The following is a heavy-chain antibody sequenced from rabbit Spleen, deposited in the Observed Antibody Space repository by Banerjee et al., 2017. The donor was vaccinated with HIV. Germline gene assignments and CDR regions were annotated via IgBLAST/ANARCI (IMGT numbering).Heavy chain of an antibody. CDR3: ARDLVAVIGWNFNL. CDR1: GFDFSNYG. CDR2: IEPIFGST. J-gene: IGHJ4*01. V-gene: IGHV1S47*01. D-gene: IGHD5-1*01. Sequence: QEQLVESGGGLVQPGGSLKLSCKASGFDFSNYGVSWVRQAPGKGLEWIGYIEPIFGSTYYASWVNGRFSISRENTQNTVSLQLNSLTAADTATYFCARDLVAVIGWNFNLWGQGTLVTVS.